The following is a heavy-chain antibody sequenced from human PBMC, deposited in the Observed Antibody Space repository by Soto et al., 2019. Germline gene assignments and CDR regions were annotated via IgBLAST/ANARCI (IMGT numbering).Heavy chain of an antibody. CDR2: ISGNGDST. CDR1: GFTFRSYA. D-gene: IGHD1-1*01. J-gene: IGHJ4*02. V-gene: IGHV3-64D*06. Sequence: GGSLRLSCSASGFTFRSYAMHWVRPAPGKGLEYVSAISGNGDSTYYADSVKDRFTISRDNSKNTLYLQMSSLRPEDTVVYYCVKDRGTRIRGPFDYWGQGTLVTVSS. CDR3: VKDRGTRIRGPFDY.